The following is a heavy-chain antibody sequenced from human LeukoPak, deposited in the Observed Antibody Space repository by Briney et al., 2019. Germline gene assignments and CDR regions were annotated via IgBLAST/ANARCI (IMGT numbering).Heavy chain of an antibody. CDR3: ARDEGSYGEKDY. Sequence: PGGSLRLSCAASGFTFSSYSMNWVRQAPGKGLEWVSSISSSSSYIYYADSVKGRFTISRDNAKNSLYLQMNSLRAEDTAVYYRARDEGSYGEKDYWGQGTLVTVSS. V-gene: IGHV3-21*01. CDR2: ISSSSSYI. CDR1: GFTFSSYS. J-gene: IGHJ4*02. D-gene: IGHD5-18*01.